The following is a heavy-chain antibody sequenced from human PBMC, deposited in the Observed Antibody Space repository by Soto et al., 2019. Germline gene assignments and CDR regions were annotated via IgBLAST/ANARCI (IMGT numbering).Heavy chain of an antibody. D-gene: IGHD2-8*01. Sequence: PSETLSVTCTVSGDTVTNYFWSLIRQPPGKGLEWIGHMYHGGRTNYSPSLKSRVTMSLDSSKNQFSLKLSSVTAADTAVYFCARDPGYCTNGGPPIFDFWGKGVLFTVS. V-gene: IGHV4-59*02. CDR1: GDTVTNYF. CDR3: ARDPGYCTNGGPPIFDF. CDR2: MYHGGRT. J-gene: IGHJ4*02.